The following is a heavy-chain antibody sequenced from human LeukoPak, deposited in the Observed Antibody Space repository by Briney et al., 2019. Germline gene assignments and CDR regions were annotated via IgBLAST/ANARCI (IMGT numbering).Heavy chain of an antibody. CDR1: GFTFSNAW. Sequence: GGSLRLSCAASGFTFSNAWMSWVRQASGKGLEWVGRIRSKANSYATAYAASVKGRFTISRDDSKNTAYLQMNSLKTEDTAVYYCTRPSGRDYWGQGTLVTVSS. CDR2: IRSKANSYAT. CDR3: TRPSGRDY. V-gene: IGHV3-73*01. J-gene: IGHJ4*02. D-gene: IGHD1-26*01.